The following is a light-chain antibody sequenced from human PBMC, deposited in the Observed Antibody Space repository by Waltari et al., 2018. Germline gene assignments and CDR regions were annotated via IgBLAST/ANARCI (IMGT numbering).Light chain of an antibody. CDR2: DVS. V-gene: IGLV2-14*03. CDR1: SSDVGGYNY. Sequence: QSALTQPASVSGSPGQSITISCTGTSSDVGGYNYVSWYQQHPARAPKLMSFDVSNRPAGVSNRFSCSKAGNTASLTISGLQAEDEADYYCSSFTTSSTVVFGGGTKLTVL. CDR3: SSFTTSSTVV. J-gene: IGLJ2*01.